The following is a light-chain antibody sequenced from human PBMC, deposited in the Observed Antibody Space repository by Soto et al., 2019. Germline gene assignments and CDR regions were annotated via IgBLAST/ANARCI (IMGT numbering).Light chain of an antibody. J-gene: IGKJ1*01. Sequence: GLTQSPDTLSLSPGERATLSCRASQSVSSSYLAWYQQKPGQAPRLLIYGASSRATGIPDRFSGSGSGTDFTLTISRLEPEDFAVYYCQQYGSSLRTFGQGTMVDIK. CDR3: QQYGSSLRT. CDR2: GAS. V-gene: IGKV3-20*01. CDR1: QSVSSSY.